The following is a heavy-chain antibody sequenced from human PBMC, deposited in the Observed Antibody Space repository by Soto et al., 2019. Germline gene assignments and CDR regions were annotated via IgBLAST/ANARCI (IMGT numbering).Heavy chain of an antibody. CDR3: ARGHCSGGSCYELYYGMDV. D-gene: IGHD2-15*01. Sequence: GASVKVSCKASGYTFTGYCMHWVRQAPGQGLEWMGWINPNSGGTNYAQKFQGRVTMTRDTSISTAYMELSRLRSDDTAVYYCARGHCSGGSCYELYYGMDVWGQGTTVTVSS. CDR2: INPNSGGT. CDR1: GYTFTGYC. V-gene: IGHV1-2*02. J-gene: IGHJ6*02.